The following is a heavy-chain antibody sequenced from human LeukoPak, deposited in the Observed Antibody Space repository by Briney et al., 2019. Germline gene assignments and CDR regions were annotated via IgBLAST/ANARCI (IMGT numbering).Heavy chain of an antibody. CDR3: ARDPGSGYYNKAFDY. CDR1: GYTFTGYY. CDR2: INPYDDTT. V-gene: IGHV1-46*01. D-gene: IGHD3-9*01. J-gene: IGHJ4*02. Sequence: ASVRVSCKASGYTFTGYYIHWVRQAPGQGLEWMGMINPYDDTTTYAQTFQGRVSMTSDMSTNTVYMDLNNLGSDDTAIYYCARDPGSGYYNKAFDYWGQGTLVTVSS.